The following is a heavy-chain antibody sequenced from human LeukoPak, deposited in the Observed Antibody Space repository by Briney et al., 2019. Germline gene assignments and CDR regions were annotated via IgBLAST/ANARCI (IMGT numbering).Heavy chain of an antibody. CDR3: AKDGGY. Sequence: GGSLRLSYAASGFTFSTYAMIWVRQAPGKGLEWVSAISGTGGNTYYADSVKGRFSISRDNSKNTVYLQMSGLRAEDTAVYHCAKDGGYWGQGTLVTVSP. CDR1: GFTFSTYA. J-gene: IGHJ4*02. D-gene: IGHD3-3*01. V-gene: IGHV3-23*01. CDR2: ISGTGGNT.